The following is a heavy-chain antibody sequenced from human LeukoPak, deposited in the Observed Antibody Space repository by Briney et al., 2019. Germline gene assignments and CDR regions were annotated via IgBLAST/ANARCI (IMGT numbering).Heavy chain of an antibody. CDR2: ISYDGSNK. CDR3: AKDRSWAGDY. Sequence: GRSLRLSCAASGFTFSSYGMHWVRQAPGKGLEWVAVISYDGSNKYYADSVKGRFTISRDNSKNTLYLQMNSLRAEDTAVYYCAKDRSWAGDYWGQGTLVSVSS. V-gene: IGHV3-30*18. D-gene: IGHD6-13*01. CDR1: GFTFSSYG. J-gene: IGHJ4*02.